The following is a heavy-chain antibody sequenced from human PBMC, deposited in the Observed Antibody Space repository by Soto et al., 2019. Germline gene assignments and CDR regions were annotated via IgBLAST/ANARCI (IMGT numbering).Heavy chain of an antibody. V-gene: IGHV1-18*01. Sequence: ASVKVSCKASGYTFTSYGIVWVRQAPGQGLEWMGWISAYNGNTNYAQKLQGRVTIPTDTSTSKAYMELKSLRSDDTAVYYFARKADGMTRFDYWGQGSLVTVSS. J-gene: IGHJ4*02. D-gene: IGHD6-13*01. CDR3: ARKADGMTRFDY. CDR2: ISAYNGNT. CDR1: GYTFTSYG.